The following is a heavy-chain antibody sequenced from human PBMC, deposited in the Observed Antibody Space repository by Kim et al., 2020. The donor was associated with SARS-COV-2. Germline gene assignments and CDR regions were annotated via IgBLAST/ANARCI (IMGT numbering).Heavy chain of an antibody. Sequence: GGSLRLSCAASGFTFSSYSMNWVRQAPGKGLEWVSSISSSSSYIYYADSVKGRFTISRDNAKNSLYLQMNSLRAEDTAVYYCARDFGPIEYSGYDLFEYWGQGTLVTVSS. CDR2: ISSSSSYI. CDR1: GFTFSSYS. D-gene: IGHD5-12*01. V-gene: IGHV3-21*01. CDR3: ARDFGPIEYSGYDLFEY. J-gene: IGHJ4*02.